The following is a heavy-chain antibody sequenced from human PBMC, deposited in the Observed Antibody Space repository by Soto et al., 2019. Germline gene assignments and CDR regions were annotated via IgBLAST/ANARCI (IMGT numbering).Heavy chain of an antibody. CDR1: GGSFSGHS. D-gene: IGHD3-22*01. J-gene: IGHJ5*01. CDR2: INHSGRV. Sequence: QVQLQQWGAGLLKPSETLSLTCAVYGGSFSGHSWTWIRQSPGKGLEWIGDINHSGRVNYSPSLKSRVTISLDTSKNQFSLTLSAVTVADTAMYYCSTRAYDTNGYYRFDPWGKGTLVTVSS. CDR3: STRAYDTNGYYRFDP. V-gene: IGHV4-34*01.